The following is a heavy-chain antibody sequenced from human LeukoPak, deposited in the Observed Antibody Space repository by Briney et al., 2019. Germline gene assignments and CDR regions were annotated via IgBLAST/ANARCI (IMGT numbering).Heavy chain of an antibody. J-gene: IGHJ5*01. CDR3: AKGHCSGTTCYGWFDP. CDR1: GFTFSNYA. D-gene: IGHD2-2*01. CDR2: IDGSGGST. Sequence: GGSLRPSCAASGFTFSNYAMSWVRQAPGKGLEWISSIDGSGGSTNYADSVKGRFTISRDNSKNTLYLQMNSLRADDTAVYYCAKGHCSGTTCYGWFDPWGQGTLVTVSS. V-gene: IGHV3-23*01.